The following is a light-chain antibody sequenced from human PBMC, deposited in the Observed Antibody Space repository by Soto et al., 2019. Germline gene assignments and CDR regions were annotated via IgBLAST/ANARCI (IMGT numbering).Light chain of an antibody. Sequence: EIVVTQSPLSLPVTPGEPASISCRSSQSLLHSNGQYYLEWYLQKPGQSPQLLIYLGSNRASGVPDRFSGSGSGTDFTLKISRVEAEDVGVYYCMQALQSWTFGQGTKVDIK. CDR3: MQALQSWT. CDR1: QSLLHSNGQYY. CDR2: LGS. V-gene: IGKV2-28*01. J-gene: IGKJ1*01.